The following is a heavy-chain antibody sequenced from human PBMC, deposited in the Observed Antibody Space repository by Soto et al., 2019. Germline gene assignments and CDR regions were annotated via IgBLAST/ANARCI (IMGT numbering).Heavy chain of an antibody. D-gene: IGHD3-10*01. Sequence: SETLSLTCTVSGGSISSSNYYWGWIRQPPGKGLEWIGNIYYTGSTYYNPSLKSRVTISIDMSKNQFSLKLNSVTAADTAVYYCARRQAASGGNXWGQGTLVTVSS. J-gene: IGHJ4*02. CDR2: IYYTGST. V-gene: IGHV4-39*01. CDR1: GGSISSSNYY. CDR3: ARRQAASGGNX.